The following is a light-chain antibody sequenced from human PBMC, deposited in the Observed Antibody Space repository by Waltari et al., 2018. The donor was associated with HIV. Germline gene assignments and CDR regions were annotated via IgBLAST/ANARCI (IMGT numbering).Light chain of an antibody. Sequence: QSALTQPASVSGSPGQSITLSCTGTSSDIGIYNVVSWYQQHPNIAPKLLIYEVSKRPSAVSARFSASKSGNTASLTISGLQADDEADYYCCSYAASSTSPMVFGTGTKVTVL. CDR2: EVS. CDR3: CSYAASSTSPMV. V-gene: IGLV2-23*02. CDR1: SSDIGIYNV. J-gene: IGLJ1*01.